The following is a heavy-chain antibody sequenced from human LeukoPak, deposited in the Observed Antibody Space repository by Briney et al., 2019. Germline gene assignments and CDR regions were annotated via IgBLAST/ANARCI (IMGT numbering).Heavy chain of an antibody. V-gene: IGHV3-21*01. CDR2: ISSSSSYI. Sequence: GGSLRLSCAASGFTFSSYSMNWVRQAPGKGLEWVSSISSSSSYIYYADSVKGRFTISRDNAKNSPYLKMNSLRAEDTAVYYCARLGTGDDYWGQGTLVTVSS. CDR3: ARLGTGDDY. CDR1: GFTFSSYS. D-gene: IGHD7-27*01. J-gene: IGHJ4*02.